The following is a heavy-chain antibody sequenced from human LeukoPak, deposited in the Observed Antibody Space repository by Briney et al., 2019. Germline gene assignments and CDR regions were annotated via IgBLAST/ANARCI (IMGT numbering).Heavy chain of an antibody. CDR1: GGSFSGYY. D-gene: IGHD3-3*01. J-gene: IGHJ6*02. V-gene: IGHV4-34*01. Sequence: SETLSLTCAVYGGSFSGYYRSWIRQPPGKGLEWIGEINHSGSTNYNPSLKSRVTISVDTSKNQFSLKLSSVTAADTAVYYCARGEGNDFWSGYLGDYYYYYGMDVWGQGTTVTVSS. CDR2: INHSGST. CDR3: ARGEGNDFWSGYLGDYYYYYGMDV.